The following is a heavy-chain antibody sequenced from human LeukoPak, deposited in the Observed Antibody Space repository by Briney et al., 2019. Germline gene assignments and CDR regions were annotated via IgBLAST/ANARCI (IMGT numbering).Heavy chain of an antibody. J-gene: IGHJ4*02. V-gene: IGHV3-21*01. D-gene: IGHD6-6*01. Sequence: GGSLRLSCAASGFTFSTYSMNWVRQAPGKGLEGISFISTSSIYIYYADSVKGRFTISRDNARNSLYLQMNSLRAEDTAVYYCARGEWSSSPFDYWGQGTLVTVSS. CDR3: ARGEWSSSPFDY. CDR2: ISTSSIYI. CDR1: GFTFSTYS.